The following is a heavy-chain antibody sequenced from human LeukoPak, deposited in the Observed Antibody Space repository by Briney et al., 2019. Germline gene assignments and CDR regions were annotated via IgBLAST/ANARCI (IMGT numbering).Heavy chain of an antibody. CDR3: ARDTCSGGSWHGDY. CDR1: GFTFSSYS. D-gene: IGHD2-15*01. CDR2: ISSSSSYI. Sequence: PGGSLRLSCAASGFTFSSYSMNWVRQAPGKGLEWVSSISSSSSYIYYADSVKGRFTISRDNAKNSLYLQMNSLRAEDTAVYYCARDTCSGGSWHGDYWGQGTLVTVSS. J-gene: IGHJ4*02. V-gene: IGHV3-21*01.